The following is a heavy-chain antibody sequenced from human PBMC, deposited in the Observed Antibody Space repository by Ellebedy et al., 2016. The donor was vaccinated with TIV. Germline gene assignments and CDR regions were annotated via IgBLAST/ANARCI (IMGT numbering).Heavy chain of an antibody. Sequence: SQTLSLTCXISGDSVSSNSAAWNWIRQSPSRGLEWLGRTYYRSKWYNDYAVSVKSRITINPDTSKNQFSLQLNSVTPEDTAVYYCARDLTYYYDSSGYLGYYYYGMDVWGQGTTVTVSS. D-gene: IGHD3-22*01. J-gene: IGHJ6*02. CDR2: TYYRSKWYN. CDR3: ARDLTYYYDSSGYLGYYYYGMDV. V-gene: IGHV6-1*01. CDR1: GDSVSSNSAA.